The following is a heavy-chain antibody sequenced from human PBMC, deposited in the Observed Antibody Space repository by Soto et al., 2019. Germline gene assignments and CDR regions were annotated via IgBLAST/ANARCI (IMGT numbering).Heavy chain of an antibody. J-gene: IGHJ6*02. Sequence: GGSLRLSCAASGFTFSSYAMSWVRQAPGKGLEWVSAISGSGGSTYYADSVKGRFTISRDNSKNTLYLQMNSLRAEDTAVYYCAKVVLYTDYYYYGMDVWGQGTTVTVSS. CDR1: GFTFSSYA. CDR3: AKVVLYTDYYYYGMDV. D-gene: IGHD1-20*01. V-gene: IGHV3-23*01. CDR2: ISGSGGST.